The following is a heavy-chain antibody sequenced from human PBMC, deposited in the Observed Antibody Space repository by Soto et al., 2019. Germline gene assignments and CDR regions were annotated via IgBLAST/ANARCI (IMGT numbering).Heavy chain of an antibody. J-gene: IGHJ5*02. CDR2: IYYTGST. D-gene: IGHD3-10*01. CDR3: AMSGFAERRASNCFDP. Sequence: SETLSLTCTVSGGSISSGRHYGGWIRQPPGKGLEWIGVIYYTGSTYYNMSLKSRVTISVDTSKNQFSLKLHSVTSADTAVYYCAMSGFAERRASNCFDPWGQGTMVTVSS. V-gene: IGHV4-39*01. CDR1: GGSISSGRHY.